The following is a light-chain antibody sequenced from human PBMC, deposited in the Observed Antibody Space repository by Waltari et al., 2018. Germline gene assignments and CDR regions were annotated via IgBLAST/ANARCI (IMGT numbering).Light chain of an antibody. J-gene: IGKJ4*01. V-gene: IGKV1-9*01. CDR1: QGIGNS. CDR3: QQLIDYPLT. CDR2: SAS. Sequence: DIQLTQSPSFLSASVGDRVTISCRASQGIGNSLAWYQQKPGKAPNLLIYSASTLQSGVPSRFSGSGYRTEFTLTISSLQPEDFATYYCQQLIDYPLTFGGGTKVEIK.